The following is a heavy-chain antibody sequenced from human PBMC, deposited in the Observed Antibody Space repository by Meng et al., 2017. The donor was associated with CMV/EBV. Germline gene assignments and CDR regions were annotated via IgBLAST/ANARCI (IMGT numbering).Heavy chain of an antibody. Sequence: ASVKVSCKASGYTFTSYDINWVRQATGQGLEWMGWMNPNSGNTGYAQKFQGRVTITRNTSISTAYMELSSPRSEDTAVYYCARGRLFCSSTSCRNGGTGYWGQGTLVTVSS. CDR1: GYTFTSYD. CDR2: MNPNSGNT. V-gene: IGHV1-8*03. J-gene: IGHJ4*02. D-gene: IGHD2-2*01. CDR3: ARGRLFCSSTSCRNGGTGY.